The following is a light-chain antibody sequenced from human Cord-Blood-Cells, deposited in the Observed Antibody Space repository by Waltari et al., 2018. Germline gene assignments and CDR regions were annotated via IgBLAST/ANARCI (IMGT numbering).Light chain of an antibody. J-gene: IGKJ4*01. CDR3: QQYDNLPLT. Sequence: DIQMTHSPSSLSALVGDRVTLTCQASQDISNYLNWYQQKPGKPPKLLIYEASNLETGVPSRFSGSGSGTDFTFTISSLQPEDIATYYCQQYDNLPLTFGGGTKVEIK. CDR1: QDISNY. CDR2: EAS. V-gene: IGKV1-33*01.